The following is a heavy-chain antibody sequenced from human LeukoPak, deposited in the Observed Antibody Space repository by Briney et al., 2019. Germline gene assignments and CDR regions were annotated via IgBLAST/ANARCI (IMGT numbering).Heavy chain of an antibody. J-gene: IGHJ4*02. V-gene: IGHV3-21*01. Sequence: GSLELSCAASGFPFSSHSMNWVRPAPGKGLEWVSSISGSSSYIYYADSVKGRFTISRDNAKNSLYLQMNSLRAEDTAVYYCARDTAMVNSLDYWGQGTLVTVSS. CDR1: GFPFSSHS. D-gene: IGHD5-18*01. CDR2: ISGSSSYI. CDR3: ARDTAMVNSLDY.